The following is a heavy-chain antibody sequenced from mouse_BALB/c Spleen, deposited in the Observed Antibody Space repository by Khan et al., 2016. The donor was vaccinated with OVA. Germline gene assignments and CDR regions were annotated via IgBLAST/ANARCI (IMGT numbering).Heavy chain of an antibody. J-gene: IGHJ3*01. CDR3: RRGWWGNRFAY. V-gene: IGHV1S137*01. CDR1: GYTFTDFT. CDR2: ISTYYGDA. D-gene: IGHD1-1*02. Sequence: QVQLKQSGAELVRPGVSVKISCKGSGYTFTDFTLHWVKQSHAMSLEWIGVISTYYGDATYNQRFKDKATMTVDKSSSTAYMELARLTSEDSAIXYERRGWWGNRFAYWGQWTLVTVSA.